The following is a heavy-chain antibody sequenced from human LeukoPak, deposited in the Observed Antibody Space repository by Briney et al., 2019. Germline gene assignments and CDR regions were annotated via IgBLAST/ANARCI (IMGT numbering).Heavy chain of an antibody. CDR3: ARERRRCDSGVYYFDY. CDR2: IYHSGGT. V-gene: IGHV4-38-2*02. D-gene: IGHD4-17*01. CDR1: GHSISSDFH. Sequence: PSETLSLTCGVSGHSISSDFHWGWIRQPPGKGLEYIGSIYHSGGTYYTPSLKSRVTISVDTSKNQFSLKLSSVTAADTAVYYCARERRRCDSGVYYFDYWGQGTLITVAS. J-gene: IGHJ4*02.